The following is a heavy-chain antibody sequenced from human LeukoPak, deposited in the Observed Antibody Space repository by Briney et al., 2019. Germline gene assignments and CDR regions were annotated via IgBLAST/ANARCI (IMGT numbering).Heavy chain of an antibody. CDR2: ISSSSSYI. D-gene: IGHD2-15*01. CDR3: ARDSDQDRVLFN. V-gene: IGHV3-21*01. J-gene: IGHJ4*02. CDR1: GFTFSSYS. Sequence: GGSLRLSCAASGFTFSSYSMNWVRQAPGKGLEWVSSISSSSSYIYYADSVKGRFTISRDNAKNSLYLQMNSLRAEDTAVYYCARDSDQDRVLFNWGQGTLVTVSS.